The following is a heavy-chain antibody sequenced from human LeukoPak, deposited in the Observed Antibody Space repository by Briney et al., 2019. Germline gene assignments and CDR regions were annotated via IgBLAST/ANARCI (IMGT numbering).Heavy chain of an antibody. J-gene: IGHJ4*02. D-gene: IGHD6-13*01. V-gene: IGHV1-2*02. Sequence: ASVKVSCKASGYTFTCYYMHWVRQAPGQGLEWMGWINPNSGGTNYAQKFQGRVTMTRDTSISTAYMELSRLRSDDTAVYYCAVGIAAAPSFDYWGQGTLVTVSS. CDR2: INPNSGGT. CDR3: AVGIAAAPSFDY. CDR1: GYTFTCYY.